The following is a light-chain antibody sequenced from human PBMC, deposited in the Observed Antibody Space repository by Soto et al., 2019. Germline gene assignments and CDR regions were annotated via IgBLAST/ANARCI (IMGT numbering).Light chain of an antibody. J-gene: IGKJ1*01. CDR2: LGS. V-gene: IGKV2-28*01. Sequence: DLVMTQSPLSLPVTPGEPASISCRSSQSLLHSNGYNYVDWYLQKPGQSPQLLIYLGSNRASGVPDRFSGSGSGTDFTLKISRVEAEDVGVYYCMQALQTPRTFGQGTKVEIK. CDR3: MQALQTPRT. CDR1: QSLLHSNGYNY.